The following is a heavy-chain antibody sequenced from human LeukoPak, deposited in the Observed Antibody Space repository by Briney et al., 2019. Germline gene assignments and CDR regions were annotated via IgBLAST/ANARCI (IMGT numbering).Heavy chain of an antibody. CDR1: GFTFSSYA. D-gene: IGHD2-2*01. CDR2: ISGSGGST. Sequence: GGSLRLSCAASGFTFSSYAMSWVRQAPGKGLEWVSAISGSGGSTYYADSVKGRFTISRDNSKNTLYLQMNSLRAEDTAVYYCAKDPVDIVVVPAALASEYYFDYWGQGTLVTVSS. CDR3: AKDPVDIVVVPAALASEYYFDY. J-gene: IGHJ4*02. V-gene: IGHV3-23*01.